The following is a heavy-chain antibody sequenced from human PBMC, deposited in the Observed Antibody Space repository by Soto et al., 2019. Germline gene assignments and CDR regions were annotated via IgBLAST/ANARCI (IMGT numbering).Heavy chain of an antibody. J-gene: IGHJ6*02. V-gene: IGHV3-30*18. CDR1: GFTFSSYG. Sequence: PGGSLRLSCAASGFTFSSYGMHWVRQAPGKGLEWVAVISYGGSNKYYADSVKGRFTISRDNSKNTLYLQMNRLRAEDTAVYYCAKDRRVAVSGTNYYYFGMDVWGQGTTVTVSS. CDR2: ISYGGSNK. CDR3: AKDRRVAVSGTNYYYFGMDV. D-gene: IGHD6-19*01.